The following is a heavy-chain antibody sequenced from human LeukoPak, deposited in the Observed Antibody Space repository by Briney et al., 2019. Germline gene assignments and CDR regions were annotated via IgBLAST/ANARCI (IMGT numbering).Heavy chain of an antibody. D-gene: IGHD3-22*01. V-gene: IGHV3-15*01. CDR2: IKSETDGGTT. Sequence: GGSLRLSCAASGFTFSSYAMSWVRQAPGKGLEWVGRIKSETDGGTTDYAAPVKGRFTISRDDSKNTLYLQMNSLKTEDTAVYYCTTDVNYYDSSGYRRIDYWGQGTLVTVSS. CDR3: TTDVNYYDSSGYRRIDY. CDR1: GFTFSSYA. J-gene: IGHJ4*02.